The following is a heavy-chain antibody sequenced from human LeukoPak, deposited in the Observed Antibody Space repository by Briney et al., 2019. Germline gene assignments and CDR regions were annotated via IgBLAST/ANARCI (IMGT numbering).Heavy chain of an antibody. CDR2: IYYFGSP. D-gene: IGHD6-13*01. J-gene: IGHJ4*02. CDR3: ARGLRYSSDY. CDR1: AGSISPYY. V-gene: IGHV4-59*01. Sequence: PSQTLSLTRNVSAGSISPYYWTWIRQPPGKGLEWIGYIYYFGSPNYTPSLKSRVTILVDTSKNQFSLHLTSVTAADTAVYYCARGLRYSSDYWGPGTLVTVSS.